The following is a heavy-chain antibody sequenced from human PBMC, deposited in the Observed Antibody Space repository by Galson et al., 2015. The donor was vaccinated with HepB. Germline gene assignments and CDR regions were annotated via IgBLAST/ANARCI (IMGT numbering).Heavy chain of an antibody. D-gene: IGHD6-13*01. J-gene: IGHJ4*02. CDR1: GFTYSGSA. V-gene: IGHV3-73*01. CDR3: ARLGDLSGYSSR. CDR2: IGSKAHNNAT. Sequence: SLRLSCAASGFTYSGSAIHWVRQASGKGLEWVGRIGSKAHNNATAYTASVKGRFTISRDDSKNTAYLQMHSLKTADTAVYYCARLGDLSGYSSRWGQGTLVTVSS.